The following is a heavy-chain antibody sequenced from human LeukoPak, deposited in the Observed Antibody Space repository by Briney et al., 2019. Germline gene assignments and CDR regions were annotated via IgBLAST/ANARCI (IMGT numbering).Heavy chain of an antibody. CDR1: GFSFSSHG. D-gene: IGHD3-10*01. CDR2: IIGGAGGT. Sequence: GGSLRLSCAASGFSFSSHGMSWVRQAPGKGLEWVSGIIGGAGGTYYADSVKGRFTISRDNSKNTLYLQMNSLRAEDTAVYYCAKDITPHYYGSGSPYDYWGQGTLVTVSS. CDR3: AKDITPHYYGSGSPYDY. J-gene: IGHJ4*02. V-gene: IGHV3-23*01.